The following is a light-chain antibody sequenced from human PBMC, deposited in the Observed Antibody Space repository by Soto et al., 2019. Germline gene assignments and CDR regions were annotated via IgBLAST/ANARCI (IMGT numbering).Light chain of an antibody. CDR2: GAS. J-gene: IGKJ1*01. CDR3: QQYNNWPRT. CDR1: QSVGSN. Sequence: EIVMTQSPATLSVSPGERATLSCRASQSVGSNLAWYQQTPGQAPRLLIYGASTRATGIPARFSGSESGADFTLTISSLQSEDFAVYYCQQYNNWPRTFDQGTKVDIK. V-gene: IGKV3-15*01.